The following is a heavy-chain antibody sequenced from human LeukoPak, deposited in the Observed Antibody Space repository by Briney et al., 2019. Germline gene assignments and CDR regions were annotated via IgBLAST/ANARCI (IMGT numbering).Heavy chain of an antibody. V-gene: IGHV4-59*08. D-gene: IGHD6-19*01. CDR2: IYYSEST. Sequence: PSDALSLTCTVSGGSISSYYWSWIRQPPGKGLEWIGYIYYSESTNYNPSLKSRVTISVDTSKNQFSLKLSSVTAADTAVYYCARGGWYGRYFDYWGQGTLVTDPS. CDR1: GGSISSYY. J-gene: IGHJ4*02. CDR3: ARGGWYGRYFDY.